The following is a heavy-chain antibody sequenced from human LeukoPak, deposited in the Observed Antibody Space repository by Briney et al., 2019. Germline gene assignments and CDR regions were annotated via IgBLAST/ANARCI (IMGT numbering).Heavy chain of an antibody. CDR3: VRGITTPDC. CDR2: ITRGGGT. J-gene: IGHJ4*02. V-gene: IGHV3-23*01. Sequence: GGSLRLSCAASGFTFSSYAMTWVRQAPGKGLEWVSGITRGGGTYYADSVKGRFTISRDNSKNTLYLQMSSLRAEVTAVYYCVRGITTPDCWGQGTLVTVSS. CDR1: GFTFSSYA. D-gene: IGHD3-3*01.